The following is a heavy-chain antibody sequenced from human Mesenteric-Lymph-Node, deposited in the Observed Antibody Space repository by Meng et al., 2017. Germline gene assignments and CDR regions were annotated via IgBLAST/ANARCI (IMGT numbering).Heavy chain of an antibody. D-gene: IGHD1-14*01. V-gene: IGHV4-39*07. J-gene: IGHJ4*02. CDR3: TTAPNPYYFDY. CDR2: IYYSGST. Sequence: SETLSLTCTVSGGSISSSTYYWGWIRQPPGKGLEWIGSIYYSGSTYYNPPLKSRVTISVDTSKNQFSLKLTSVTAADTAVYYCTTAPNPYYFDYWGQRTLVTVSS. CDR1: GGSISSSTYY.